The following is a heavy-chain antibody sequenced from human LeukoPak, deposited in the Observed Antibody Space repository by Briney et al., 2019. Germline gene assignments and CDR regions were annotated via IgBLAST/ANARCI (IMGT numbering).Heavy chain of an antibody. CDR3: ARVYYDILTGYYRGYYFDY. V-gene: IGHV4-38-2*02. D-gene: IGHD3-9*01. CDR2: IYHSGST. Sequence: PSETLSLTCTVSGYSISSGYYWGWIRQPPGKGLEWIGSIYHSGSTYYNPSLKSRVTISVDTSKNQFSLKLSSVTAADTAVYYCARVYYDILTGYYRGYYFDYWGQGTLVTVSS. J-gene: IGHJ4*02. CDR1: GYSISSGYY.